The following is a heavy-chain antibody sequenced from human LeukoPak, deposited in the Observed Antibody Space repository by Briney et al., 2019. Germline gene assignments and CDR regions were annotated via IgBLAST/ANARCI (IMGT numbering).Heavy chain of an antibody. CDR2: INHSGIT. CDR1: GGSFSGYH. J-gene: IGHJ5*02. CDR3: AKRSGSYRYGWFDP. Sequence: SETLSLTCGVYGGSFSGYHWSWIRQPPGKGLEWIGEINHSGITNYIPSLKSRVTISVDTSKNQFSLKLISVTAADTAVYYCAKRSGSYRYGWFDPWGQGTLVIVSS. D-gene: IGHD1-26*01. V-gene: IGHV4-34*01.